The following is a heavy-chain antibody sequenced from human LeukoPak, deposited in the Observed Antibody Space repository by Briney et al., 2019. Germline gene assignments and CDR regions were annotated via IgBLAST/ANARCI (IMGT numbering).Heavy chain of an antibody. D-gene: IGHD4-17*01. CDR1: GFTFSSFG. CDR3: ARDFLSVYGDRGGLDY. V-gene: IGHV3-33*01. CDR2: IWSDGSNK. J-gene: IGHJ4*02. Sequence: PGGSLRLSCAASGFTFSSFGMHWVRQAPGKGLEWVAIIWSDGSNKYYADSVKGRFTISRDNSKNTLFLQMNSLRAEDTAAYYCARDFLSVYGDRGGLDYWGQGTLVTVSS.